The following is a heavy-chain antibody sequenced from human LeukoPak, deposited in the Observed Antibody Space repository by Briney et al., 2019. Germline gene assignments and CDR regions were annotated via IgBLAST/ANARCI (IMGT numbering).Heavy chain of an antibody. J-gene: IGHJ4*02. CDR3: ARAYSSSFQFGY. Sequence: SETLSLTCTVSGGSISSYYWSWIRQPPGKGLERIGYIYTSGSTNYNPSLKSRVTISVDTSKNQFSLKLSSVTAAGTAVYYCARAYSSSFQFGYWGQGTLVTVSS. D-gene: IGHD6-13*01. CDR1: GGSISSYY. V-gene: IGHV4-4*09. CDR2: IYTSGST.